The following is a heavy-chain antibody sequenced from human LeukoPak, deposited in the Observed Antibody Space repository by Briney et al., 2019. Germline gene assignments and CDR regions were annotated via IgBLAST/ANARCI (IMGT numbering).Heavy chain of an antibody. D-gene: IGHD4-17*01. Sequence: GGSLRLSCAASGFTFSSYAMTWVRQAPGKGLEWVSAISDSGGSTYYADSVKGRFTISRDNSKNTLYLQMNSLRAEDTAVYYCPSSPPTVITVSYFDYWGQGTRVTVPS. CDR3: PSSPPTVITVSYFDY. CDR1: GFTFSSYA. J-gene: IGHJ4*02. V-gene: IGHV3-23*01. CDR2: ISDSGGST.